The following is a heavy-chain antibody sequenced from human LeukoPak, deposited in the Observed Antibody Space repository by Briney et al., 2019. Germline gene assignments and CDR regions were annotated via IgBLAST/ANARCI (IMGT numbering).Heavy chain of an antibody. Sequence: SETLCLTCTVSGGSISSSSYYWGWIRQPPGKGLEWIGSIYYSGSTYYTPSLKSRVTLSVDTSKNQFSLKLSSVTAADTAVYYCATSFLGYCSSTSCYAFDPWGQGTLVTVSS. CDR1: GGSISSSSYY. CDR2: IYYSGST. V-gene: IGHV4-39*01. J-gene: IGHJ5*02. D-gene: IGHD2-2*01. CDR3: ATSFLGYCSSTSCYAFDP.